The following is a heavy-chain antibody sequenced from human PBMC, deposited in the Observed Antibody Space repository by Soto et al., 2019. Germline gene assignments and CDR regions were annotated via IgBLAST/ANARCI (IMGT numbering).Heavy chain of an antibody. CDR1: GFSFSSHW. V-gene: IGHV3-74*01. Sequence: GGSLRLSCAVSGFSFSSHWMHWVRQAPGEGLVWVSRINSDGSSTNYADSVKGRFTISRDNAKNTLYLQMNSLRADDTAVYYCARDSSPYYDFWSGFYTYFDYWGQGALVTVSS. CDR3: ARDSSPYYDFWSGFYTYFDY. D-gene: IGHD3-3*01. CDR2: INSDGSST. J-gene: IGHJ4*02.